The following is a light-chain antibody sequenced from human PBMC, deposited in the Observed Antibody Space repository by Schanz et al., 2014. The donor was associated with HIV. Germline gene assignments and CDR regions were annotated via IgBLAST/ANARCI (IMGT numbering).Light chain of an antibody. CDR3: QQYNNWPLMYT. CDR2: GAF. CDR1: QSISNN. V-gene: IGKV3-15*01. J-gene: IGKJ2*01. Sequence: EIVMTQSPATLYVSPGEGATLSCRASQSISNNLAWYQHKPGQAPRLLIYGAFTRATGIPVRFSGRGSGTEFTLTISGLQSEDFAVYYCQQYNNWPLMYTFGQGTKLEIK.